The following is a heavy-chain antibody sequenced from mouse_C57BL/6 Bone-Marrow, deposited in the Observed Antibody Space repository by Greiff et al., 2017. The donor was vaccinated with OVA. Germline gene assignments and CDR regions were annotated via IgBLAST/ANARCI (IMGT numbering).Heavy chain of an antibody. CDR1: GFTFSDFY. CDR2: SRNKANDYTT. V-gene: IGHV7-1*01. D-gene: IGHD4-1*01. CDR3: ARDNWDWYFDV. Sequence: EVNLVESGGGLVQSGRSLRLSCATSGFTFSDFYMEWVRQAPGKGLEWIAASRNKANDYTTEYSASVKGRFIVSRDTSQSILYRQMNALRAEDTASYYCARDNWDWYFDVWGTGTTVTVSS. J-gene: IGHJ1*03.